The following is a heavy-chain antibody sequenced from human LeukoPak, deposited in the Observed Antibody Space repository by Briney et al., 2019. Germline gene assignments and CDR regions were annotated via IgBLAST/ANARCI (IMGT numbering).Heavy chain of an antibody. Sequence: SETLSLTCAVYGGSFSGYYWSWIRQPPGKGLEWIGEINHSGSTNYNPSLKSRVTISVDTSKNQFSLKLSSVTAADTAVYYCARMYYDYVWGSYLHGDWFDPWGQGTLVTVSS. CDR2: INHSGST. D-gene: IGHD3-16*02. V-gene: IGHV4-34*01. CDR3: ARMYYDYVWGSYLHGDWFDP. CDR1: GGSFSGYY. J-gene: IGHJ5*02.